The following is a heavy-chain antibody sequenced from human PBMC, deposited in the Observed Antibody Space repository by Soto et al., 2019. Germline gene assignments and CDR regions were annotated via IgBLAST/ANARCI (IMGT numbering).Heavy chain of an antibody. CDR1: GFTFSSYG. CDR3: ARATARYDFWSGYYSYFDY. J-gene: IGHJ4*02. CDR2: IWYDGSNK. Sequence: TGGSLRLSCAASGFTFSSYGMHWVRQAPGKGLEWVAVIWYDGSNKYYADSVKGRFTISRDNSKNTLYLQMNSLRAEDTAVYYCARATARYDFWSGYYSYFDYWGQGTLVTDS. D-gene: IGHD3-3*01. V-gene: IGHV3-33*01.